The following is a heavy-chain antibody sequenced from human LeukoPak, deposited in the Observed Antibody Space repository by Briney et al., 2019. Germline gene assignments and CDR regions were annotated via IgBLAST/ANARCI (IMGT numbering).Heavy chain of an antibody. CDR3: ARDYPTSGIVTIFDY. CDR2: ITASGGST. CDR1: GFTFNNYA. Sequence: GGSLRLSCASSGFTFNNYAMTWVRQAPGKGLERVSSITASGGSTYCADSVKGRFTISRDNSKNTLYLQMSSLRAEDTAVYYCARDYPTSGIVTIFDYWGQGTLVTVSS. D-gene: IGHD1-1*01. J-gene: IGHJ4*02. V-gene: IGHV3-23*01.